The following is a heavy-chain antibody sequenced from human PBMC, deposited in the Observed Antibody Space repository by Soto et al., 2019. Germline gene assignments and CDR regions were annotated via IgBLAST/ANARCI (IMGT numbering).Heavy chain of an antibody. D-gene: IGHD2-2*01. J-gene: IGHJ6*02. V-gene: IGHV1-69*06. CDR3: ARARYCSSTSCYLYYGMDV. CDR2: IIPIFGTA. Sequence: SCKASGGTFSSYAISWVRQAPGQGLEWMGGIIPIFGTANYAQKFQGRVTITADKSTSTAYMELSSLRSEDTAVYYCARARYCSSTSCYLYYGMDVWGQGTTVTVSS. CDR1: GGTFSSYA.